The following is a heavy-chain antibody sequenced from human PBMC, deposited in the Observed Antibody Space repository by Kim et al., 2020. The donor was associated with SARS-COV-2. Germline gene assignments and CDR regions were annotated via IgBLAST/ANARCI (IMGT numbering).Heavy chain of an antibody. D-gene: IGHD6-19*01. J-gene: IGHJ4*02. V-gene: IGHV1-69*02. CDR3: ASIAVAGTSVDY. Sequence: NYPQKFQGRVKITADKSTSTAYMGLSSLRSEDTAVYYCASIAVAGTSVDYWGQGTLVTVSS.